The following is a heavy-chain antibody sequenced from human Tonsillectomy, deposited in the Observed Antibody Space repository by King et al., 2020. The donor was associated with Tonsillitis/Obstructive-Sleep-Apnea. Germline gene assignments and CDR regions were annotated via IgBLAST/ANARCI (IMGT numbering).Heavy chain of an antibody. CDR3: AREPYSSGRADRYFDY. CDR1: GGSFSGDY. Sequence: QVQLQQWGAELLKPSETLSLTCAVYGGSFSGDYWSWIRQPPGKGLEWIGEINRSGTTNYNPSLKSRVTMSVDTSKNQFSLNLSSVTAADTAVYYCAREPYSSGRADRYFDYWGQGILVTVSS. D-gene: IGHD6-19*01. CDR2: INRSGTT. V-gene: IGHV4-34*01. J-gene: IGHJ4*02.